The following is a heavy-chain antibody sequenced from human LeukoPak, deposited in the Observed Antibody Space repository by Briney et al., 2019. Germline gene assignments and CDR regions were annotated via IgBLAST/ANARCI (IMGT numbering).Heavy chain of an antibody. CDR1: GYTFTGYY. CDR3: ARGGYCSSTTCNWGYWFDP. J-gene: IGHJ5*02. V-gene: IGHV1-2*06. CDR2: INPNSGGT. D-gene: IGHD2-2*01. Sequence: ASVKVSCKASGYTFTGYYMHWVRQAPGQGLEWMGRINPNSGGTNYAQKFQGRATMTRDTSISTAYMELSRLRSDDTAVYYCARGGYCSSTTCNWGYWFDPWGQGTLVIVSS.